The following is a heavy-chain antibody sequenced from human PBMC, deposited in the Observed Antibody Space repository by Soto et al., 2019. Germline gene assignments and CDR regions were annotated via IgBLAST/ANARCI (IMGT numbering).Heavy chain of an antibody. CDR1: GFTFSSYA. Sequence: GGSLRLSCAASGFTFSSYAMSWVRQAPGKGLEWVSAISGSGGSTYYADSVKGRFTISRDNSKNTLYLQMNSLRAEYTAVYYCASEDSSGYYYLDYWGQGTLVTVSS. CDR2: ISGSGGST. D-gene: IGHD3-22*01. CDR3: ASEDSSGYYYLDY. V-gene: IGHV3-23*01. J-gene: IGHJ4*02.